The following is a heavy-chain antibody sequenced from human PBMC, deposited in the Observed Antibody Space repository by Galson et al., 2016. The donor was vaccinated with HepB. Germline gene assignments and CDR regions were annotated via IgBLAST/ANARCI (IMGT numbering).Heavy chain of an antibody. Sequence: SLRLSCAASGLPFTTSALNWVRQAPGKGLQWVSFISGSGTTTFYTDSVKGRFTISRDNSKNMLYLQMDSLRAEDTAVYSCAKPRRYNHDALHIWGQGTMVTVSS. CDR3: AKPRRYNHDALHI. D-gene: IGHD5-18*01. CDR1: GLPFTTSA. V-gene: IGHV3-23*01. CDR2: ISGSGTTT. J-gene: IGHJ3*02.